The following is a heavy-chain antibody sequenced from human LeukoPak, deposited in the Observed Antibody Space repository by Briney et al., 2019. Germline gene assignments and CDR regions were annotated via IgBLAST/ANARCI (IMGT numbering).Heavy chain of an antibody. Sequence: PSETLSLTCTVSGGSISSYYWSWIRQPPGKGLEWIGYIYYSGSTNYNPSLKSRVTISVDTSKNQFSLKLSSVTAADTAVYYCARHVRYCSGGSCYGLNDYWGQGTLVTVSS. CDR1: GGSISSYY. V-gene: IGHV4-59*01. D-gene: IGHD2-15*01. CDR2: IYYSGST. CDR3: ARHVRYCSGGSCYGLNDY. J-gene: IGHJ4*02.